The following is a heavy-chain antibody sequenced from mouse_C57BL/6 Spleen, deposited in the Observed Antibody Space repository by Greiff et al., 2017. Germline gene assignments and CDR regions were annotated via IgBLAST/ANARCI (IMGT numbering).Heavy chain of an antibody. Sequence: EVQVVESGAGLVKPGGSLKLSCAASGFTFSSYAMSWVRQTPEKRLEWVAYISSGGDYIYYADTVKGRFTISRDNARNTLYLQMSSLKSEDTAMYYCTRDDYDGGWFAYWGQGTLVTVSA. D-gene: IGHD2-4*01. J-gene: IGHJ3*01. CDR3: TRDDYDGGWFAY. V-gene: IGHV5-9-1*02. CDR1: GFTFSSYA. CDR2: ISSGGDYI.